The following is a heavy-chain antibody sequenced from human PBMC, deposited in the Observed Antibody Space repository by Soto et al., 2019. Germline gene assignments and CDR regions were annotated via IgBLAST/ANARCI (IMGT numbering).Heavy chain of an antibody. V-gene: IGHV3-11*05. Sequence: GGSLRLSCAASGFTFSDYYMSWIRQAPGKGLEWVSYITSSSSYTNSADSVKGRFTISRDNAKNSLYLQMNTLRAEDAAIYYCAKVSSSWYAGFFDLWGQGTLVTVSS. D-gene: IGHD6-13*01. CDR2: ITSSSSYT. CDR1: GFTFSDYY. CDR3: AKVSSSWYAGFFDL. J-gene: IGHJ4*02.